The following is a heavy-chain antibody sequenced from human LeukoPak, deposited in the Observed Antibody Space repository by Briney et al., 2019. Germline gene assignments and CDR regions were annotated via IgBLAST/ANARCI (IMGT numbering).Heavy chain of an antibody. D-gene: IGHD1-26*01. CDR2: INHSGST. V-gene: IGHV4-34*01. CDR1: GGSFSGYY. CDR3: ARISGSYWNYFDY. Sequence: SETLSLTCAVYGGSFSGYYWSWIRQPPGKGLEWIGEINHSGSTNYNPSLKSRVTVSVDTSKNQFSLKLSSVTAADTAVYYCARISGSYWNYFDYWGQGTLVTVSS. J-gene: IGHJ4*02.